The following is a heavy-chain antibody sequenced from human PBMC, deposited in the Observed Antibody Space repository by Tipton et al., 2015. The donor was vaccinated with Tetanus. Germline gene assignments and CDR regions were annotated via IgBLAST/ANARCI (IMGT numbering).Heavy chain of an antibody. CDR1: GFIFSSYG. CDR2: SWYDSTDK. D-gene: IGHD2-15*01. V-gene: IGHV3-33*01. CDR3: AREADCSGGSCFSGGFDN. J-gene: IGHJ4*02. Sequence: SGFIFSSYGIHWVRQAPGKGLEWLAVSWYDSTDKYYADSVKGRFTISRDNSKNTLYLQMNSLRAEDAAVYYCAREADCSGGSCFSGGFDNWGQGTQVTVSS.